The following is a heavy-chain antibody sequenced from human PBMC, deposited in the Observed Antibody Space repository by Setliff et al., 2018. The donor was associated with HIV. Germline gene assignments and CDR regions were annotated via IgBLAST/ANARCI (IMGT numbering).Heavy chain of an antibody. CDR1: GYTFTYYG. CDR3: ARVPYRSAWFSGGHDAFDV. V-gene: IGHV1-18*01. J-gene: IGHJ3*01. CDR2: ISGYNGNT. Sequence: VASVKVSCKASGYTFTYYGISWVRQAPGQGLEWMGWISGYNGNTKYVQKLQGSVTMTTDTSTSTVYMELRSLRSDDTAVYYCARVPYRSAWFSGGHDAFDVWGQRTMVTVSS. D-gene: IGHD6-19*01.